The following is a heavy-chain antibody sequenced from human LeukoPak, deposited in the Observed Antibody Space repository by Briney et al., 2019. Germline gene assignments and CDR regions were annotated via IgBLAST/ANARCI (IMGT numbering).Heavy chain of an antibody. CDR3: ARQVTFGYAYGYYFDF. J-gene: IGHJ4*02. CDR2: FHYSGST. CDR1: GASISNNYYY. V-gene: IGHV4-39*01. D-gene: IGHD5-18*01. Sequence: SETLSLTCTVSGASISNNYYYWAWIRQPPGKGLEWMGNFHYSGSTYYNPSLKSRVTISVDTSKNQFSLRLSSVTAADTAVYYCARQVTFGYAYGYYFDFWGQGALVTVSS.